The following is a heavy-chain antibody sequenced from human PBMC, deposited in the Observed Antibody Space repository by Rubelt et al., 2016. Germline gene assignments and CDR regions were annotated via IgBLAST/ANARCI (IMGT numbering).Heavy chain of an antibody. Sequence: QATGEGLEWVSFIGGSGGSTNYAESVKGRFTISRDNSKNTLYMQMNSLRAEDTAVYYCAKGPRIVPAAFYFDYWGQGTLVTVSS. CDR2: IGGSGGST. CDR3: AKGPRIVPAAFYFDY. D-gene: IGHD2-2*01. J-gene: IGHJ4*02. V-gene: IGHV3-23*01.